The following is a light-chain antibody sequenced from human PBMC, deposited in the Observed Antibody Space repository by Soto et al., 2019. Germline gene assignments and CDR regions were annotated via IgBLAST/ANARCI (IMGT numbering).Light chain of an antibody. V-gene: IGKV1-5*03. Sequence: DIHMTPSPSTLSASVGDRVTLTCRASQSISVWLAWYQQKAGKAPNLLIYKASRLESGVPSRFSGSGSGTEFTLTISSLQPDDFATYYCQQYNSYRTFGQGTKVDIK. CDR3: QQYNSYRT. CDR2: KAS. CDR1: QSISVW. J-gene: IGKJ1*01.